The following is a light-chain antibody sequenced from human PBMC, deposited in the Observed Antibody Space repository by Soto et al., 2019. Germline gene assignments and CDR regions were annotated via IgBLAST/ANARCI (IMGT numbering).Light chain of an antibody. V-gene: IGKV3D-15*01. CDR2: EAS. CDR3: QQHANWPLT. Sequence: EIVMTQSPATLSVSPGERATLSCRASQSVSSNLAWYQQKPGQTPRLLIYEASTRATGIPARFSGSGSGTDFTLTISSLEPEDVAVYYCQQHANWPLTFGGGTKVDIK. J-gene: IGKJ4*01. CDR1: QSVSSN.